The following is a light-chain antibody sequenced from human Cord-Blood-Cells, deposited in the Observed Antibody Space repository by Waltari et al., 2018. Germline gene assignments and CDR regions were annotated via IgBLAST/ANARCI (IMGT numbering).Light chain of an antibody. CDR3: CSYAGSSTSWV. V-gene: IGLV2-23*01. J-gene: IGLJ3*02. Sequence: QSALTQPASVSGSPGQSITISCTGTSSDVGSYNLVSWYQQHPGKAPKLMIYEGSKRPSGVSNRFSGSKSGNTASLIIVGIQAADEADYYCCSYAGSSTSWVFGGGTKLTVL. CDR2: EGS. CDR1: SSDVGSYNL.